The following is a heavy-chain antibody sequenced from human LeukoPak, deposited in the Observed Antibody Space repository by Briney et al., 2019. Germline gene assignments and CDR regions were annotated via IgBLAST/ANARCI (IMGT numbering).Heavy chain of an antibody. Sequence: GGSLRLSCAASGFTFSSYAMHWVRQAPGKGLEWVAVISYDGSNKYYADSVKGRFTISRDNSKNTPYLQMNSLRAEDTAVYYCARYSSSWYVGDYYYGMDVWGQGTTVTVSS. V-gene: IGHV3-30-3*01. CDR2: ISYDGSNK. D-gene: IGHD6-13*01. J-gene: IGHJ6*02. CDR1: GFTFSSYA. CDR3: ARYSSSWYVGDYYYGMDV.